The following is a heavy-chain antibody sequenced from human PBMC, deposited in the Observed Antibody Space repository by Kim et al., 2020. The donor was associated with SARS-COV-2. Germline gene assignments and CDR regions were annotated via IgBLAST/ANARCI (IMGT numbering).Heavy chain of an antibody. CDR3: AKDLLTTVTTAGYGMDV. V-gene: IGHV3-33*06. CDR2: IWYDGSNK. D-gene: IGHD4-17*01. CDR1: GFTFSSYG. Sequence: GGSLRLSCAASGFTFSSYGMHWVRQAPGKGLEWVAVIWYDGSNKYYADSVKGRFTISRDNSKNTLYLQMNSLRAEDTAVYYCAKDLLTTVTTAGYGMDVWDQGTTVTVSS. J-gene: IGHJ6*02.